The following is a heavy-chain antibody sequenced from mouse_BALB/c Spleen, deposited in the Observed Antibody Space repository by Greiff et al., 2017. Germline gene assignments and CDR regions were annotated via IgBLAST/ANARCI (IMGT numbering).Heavy chain of an antibody. CDR2: INPYNDGT. CDR3: ARFPPYYRYDVNYFDY. CDR1: GYTFTDYY. D-gene: IGHD2-14*01. V-gene: IGHV1-14*01. Sequence: EVQLQQSGAELARPGASVKLSCKASGYTFTDYYINWVKQKPGQGLEWIGYINPYNDGTKYNEKFKGKATLTSDKSSSTAYMELSSLTSEDSAVYYCARFPPYYRYDVNYFDYWGQGTTLTVSS. J-gene: IGHJ2*01.